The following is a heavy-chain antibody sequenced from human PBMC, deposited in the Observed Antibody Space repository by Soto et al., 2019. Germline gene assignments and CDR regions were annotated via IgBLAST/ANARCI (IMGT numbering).Heavy chain of an antibody. Sequence: SETLSLTCTVSGGSISSSSYYWGWTRQPPGKGLEWIGSIYYSGSTYYNPSLKSRVTISVDTSKNQFSLKLSSVTAADTAVYYCARLTLNIAARLYYGMDVWGQGTTVTVSS. CDR3: ARLTLNIAARLYYGMDV. V-gene: IGHV4-39*01. D-gene: IGHD6-6*01. J-gene: IGHJ6*02. CDR2: IYYSGST. CDR1: GGSISSSSYY.